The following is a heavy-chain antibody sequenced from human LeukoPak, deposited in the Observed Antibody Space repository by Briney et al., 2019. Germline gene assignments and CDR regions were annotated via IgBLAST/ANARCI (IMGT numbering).Heavy chain of an antibody. Sequence: PSETLSLTCTVSGGSISSSSYYGGWSRQPPGKGGGWIGRIYYSVSTYYNPSRKSRVTISVDTSQNKFSLKLSSVTAADTAVYYCARVGYSSSWYVEVDYFDYWGQGTLVTVSS. D-gene: IGHD6-13*01. CDR1: GGSISSSSYY. CDR2: IYYSVST. CDR3: ARVGYSSSWYVEVDYFDY. J-gene: IGHJ4*02. V-gene: IGHV4-39*07.